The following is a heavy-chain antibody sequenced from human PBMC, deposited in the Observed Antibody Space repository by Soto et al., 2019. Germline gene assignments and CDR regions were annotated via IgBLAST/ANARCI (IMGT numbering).Heavy chain of an antibody. CDR1: GFTFSSYG. J-gene: IGHJ6*02. V-gene: IGHV3-33*01. CDR2: IWYDGSNK. CDR3: AREPAVSWADYYYYGMDV. D-gene: IGHD2-15*01. Sequence: GGSLRLSCAASGFTFSSYGMHWVRQAPGKGLEWVAVIWYDGSNKYYADSVKGRFTISRDNSKNTLYLQMNSLRAEDTAVYYCAREPAVSWADYYYYGMDVWGQGTTVTVSS.